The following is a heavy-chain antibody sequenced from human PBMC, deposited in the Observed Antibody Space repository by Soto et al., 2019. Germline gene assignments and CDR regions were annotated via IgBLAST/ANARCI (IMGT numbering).Heavy chain of an antibody. CDR2: ISGSGGST. CDR3: AKPFCSGGSCYVHYYYYGMDV. CDR1: GFTFSSYV. D-gene: IGHD2-15*01. V-gene: IGHV3-23*01. Sequence: PGGSLRLSCAASGFTFSSYVMSWVRQAPGKGLEWVSAISGSGGSTYYADSVKGRFTISRDNSKNTLYLQMNSLRAEDTAVYYCAKPFCSGGSCYVHYYYYGMDVWGQGTTVTVSS. J-gene: IGHJ6*02.